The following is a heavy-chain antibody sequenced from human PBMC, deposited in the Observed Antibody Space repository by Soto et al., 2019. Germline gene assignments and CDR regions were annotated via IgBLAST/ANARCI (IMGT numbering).Heavy chain of an antibody. V-gene: IGHV1-69*12. J-gene: IGHJ4*02. CDR2: IIPIFGTA. D-gene: IGHD6-19*01. Sequence: QVQLVQSGAEVKKPGSSVKVSCKASGGTFSSYAISWVRQAPGQGLEWMGGIIPIFGTANYAQKFQGRVTNTADESTSTAYMGLRSQRSEDTAVYYYAGVRLSGGWTGGFEYWGQGTLVTVSS. CDR3: AGVRLSGGWTGGFEY. CDR1: GGTFSSYA.